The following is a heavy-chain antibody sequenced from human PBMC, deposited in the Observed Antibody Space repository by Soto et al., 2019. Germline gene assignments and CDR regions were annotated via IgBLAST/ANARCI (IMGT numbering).Heavy chain of an antibody. Sequence: ASVKVSCKAAAYTFTNYGISWVRQAPGQGLEWMGWISAYNGNINYAQKFRGRVTMTTDTSTSSAYLEVRSLRSDDTAVYYCARSGISCNLRESDSRGQ. CDR2: ISAYNGNI. D-gene: IGHD6-13*01. CDR3: ARSGISCNLRESDS. CDR1: AYTFTNYG. V-gene: IGHV1-18*01. J-gene: IGHJ5*01.